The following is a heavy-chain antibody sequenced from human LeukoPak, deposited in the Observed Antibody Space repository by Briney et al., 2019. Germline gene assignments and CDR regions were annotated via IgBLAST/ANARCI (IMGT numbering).Heavy chain of an antibody. CDR2: IYSGGST. CDR1: GFTVSSNY. V-gene: IGHV3-53*01. CDR3: AKGPSGSYYKRLDY. D-gene: IGHD3-10*01. J-gene: IGHJ4*02. Sequence: TGGSLRLSCAASGFTVSSNYMSWVRQAPGKGLEWVSVIYSGGSTYYADSVKGRFTISRDNSKNTLYLQMNSLRAEDTAVYYCAKGPSGSYYKRLDYWGQGTLVTVSS.